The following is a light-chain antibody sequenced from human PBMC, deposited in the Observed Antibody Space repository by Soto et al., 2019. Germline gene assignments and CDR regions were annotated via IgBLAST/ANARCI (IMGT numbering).Light chain of an antibody. V-gene: IGLV2-14*01. CDR2: DVI. CDR1: SSDVGGYNY. J-gene: IGLJ1*01. Sequence: QSALTQPASVSGSFGQSITISCTGTSSDVGGYNYVAWYQQHPGKAPKLIIYDVINRPSGVSNRFSGSKSGNTASLTISGLQAEDEADYYCGSYTSSHTYVFGSGTKVTVL. CDR3: GSYTSSHTYV.